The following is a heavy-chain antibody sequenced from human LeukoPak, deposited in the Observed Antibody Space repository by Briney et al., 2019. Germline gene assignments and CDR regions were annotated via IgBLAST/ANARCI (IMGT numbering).Heavy chain of an antibody. D-gene: IGHD4-11*01. V-gene: IGHV1-3*02. Sequence: ASVKVSCKASGYTFTSYAMHWVRQAPGQRLEWMGWSNAGNGNTKYSQEFQGRVTITRDTSASTAYMELSSLRSEDTAVYYCARAESPAYSSSGFDYWGQGTLVTVSS. J-gene: IGHJ4*02. CDR3: ARAESPAYSSSGFDY. CDR1: GYTFTSYA. CDR2: SNAGNGNT.